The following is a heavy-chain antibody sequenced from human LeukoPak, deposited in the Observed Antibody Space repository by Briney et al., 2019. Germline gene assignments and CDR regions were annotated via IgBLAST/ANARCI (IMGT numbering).Heavy chain of an antibody. CDR2: IYTSGST. V-gene: IGHV4-4*07. CDR1: GGSISSYY. D-gene: IGHD6-19*01. Sequence: LSETLSLTCTVSGGSISSYYWSWIRQPAGKGLEWIGRIYTSGSTNYNPSLKSRVTMSVDTSKNQFSLKLSSVTAADTAVYYCARDQKRAAVAPYYHYGMDVWGQGATVTVSS. J-gene: IGHJ6*02. CDR3: ARDQKRAAVAPYYHYGMDV.